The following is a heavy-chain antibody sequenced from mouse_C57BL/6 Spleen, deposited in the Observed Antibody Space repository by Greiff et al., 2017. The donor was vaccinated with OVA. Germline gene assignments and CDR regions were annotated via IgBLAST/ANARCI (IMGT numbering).Heavy chain of an antibody. Sequence: VQLVESDAELVKPGASVKISCKVSGYTFTDHTIHWMKQRPEQGLEWIGYIYPRDGSTKYNEKFKGKATLTADKSSSTAYMQLNSLTSEYSAVDFCARLGVTTRYYAMDYWGQGTSVTVSS. CDR3: ARLGVTTRYYAMDY. V-gene: IGHV1-78*01. CDR2: IYPRDGST. J-gene: IGHJ4*01. CDR1: GYTFTDHT. D-gene: IGHD2-2*01.